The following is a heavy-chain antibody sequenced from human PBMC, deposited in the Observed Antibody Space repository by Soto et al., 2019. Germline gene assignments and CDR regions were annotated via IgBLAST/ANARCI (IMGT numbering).Heavy chain of an antibody. CDR3: ARHRGPTGPNY. CDR1: GDSISSNNYY. V-gene: IGHV4-39*01. CDR2: MYHSGNT. D-gene: IGHD3-10*01. Sequence: QLQLQESGPGLVKPSETLSLTCTVSGDSISSNNYYWGWIRQPPGKGLEWIGSMYHSGNTYHNPSLKSRVTISVDTSKIQLSLNLRSVTAADTAVYYCARHRGPTGPNYWGQGTLVTVSS. J-gene: IGHJ4*02.